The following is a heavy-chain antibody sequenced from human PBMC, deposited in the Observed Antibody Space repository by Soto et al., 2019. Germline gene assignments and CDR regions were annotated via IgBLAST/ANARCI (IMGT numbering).Heavy chain of an antibody. Sequence: QVHLQESGPGLVAPSGTLSLTCTLSGGSVRAPDWWNWVRQSPDKGLEWIAEVHISGHSNYNPSLRSRVSVSIYSSKNQFHLNLNSVTAADTAIYYCARVRQGCSANNCYFDPWGQGTQVTISS. V-gene: IGHV4-4*02. J-gene: IGHJ5*01. CDR1: GGSVRAPDW. CDR3: ARVRQGCSANNCYFDP. CDR2: VHISGHS. D-gene: IGHD1-1*01.